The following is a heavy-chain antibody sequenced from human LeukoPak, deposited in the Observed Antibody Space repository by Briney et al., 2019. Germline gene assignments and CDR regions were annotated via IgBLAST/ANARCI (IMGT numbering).Heavy chain of an antibody. D-gene: IGHD1-26*01. CDR3: AKVLYSGSLSY. J-gene: IGHJ4*02. Sequence: GGSLRLSCAASGFTFSSHAMSWVRQAPGKGLEWVSSVSRSGAPTYYADSVKGRFTIIRDISKNTLSLQMNSLRAEDTAVYYCAKVLYSGSLSYWGQGTLVTVSS. CDR2: VSRSGAPT. CDR1: GFTFSSHA. V-gene: IGHV3-23*01.